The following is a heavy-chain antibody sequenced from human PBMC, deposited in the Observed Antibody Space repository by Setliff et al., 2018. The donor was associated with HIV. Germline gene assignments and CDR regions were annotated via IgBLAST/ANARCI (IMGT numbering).Heavy chain of an antibody. CDR1: GFTFSSYA. V-gene: IGHV3-64*02. CDR2: ISSNGGST. J-gene: IGHJ4*02. Sequence: GESLKISCAASGFTFSSYAMHWVRQAPGKGLEYVSAISSNGGSTYYADSVKGRFTISRDNSKNSLYLQMNSLRAEDTAVYYCARASRGGYYDSSAYAYWGQGTLVTVSS. D-gene: IGHD3-22*01. CDR3: ARASRGGYYDSSAYAY.